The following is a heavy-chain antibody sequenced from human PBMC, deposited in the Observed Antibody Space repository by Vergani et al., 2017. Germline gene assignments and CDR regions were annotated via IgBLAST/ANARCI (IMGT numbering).Heavy chain of an antibody. Sequence: QVQLPESGPGLVKPSETLSLTCAVYGGSFSGYYWSWIRQPPGKGLEWIGEINHSGSTNYNPSLKSRVTISVDTSKNQFSLKLSSVTAADTAVYYCARGRLLHYYYYGMDVWGQGTTVTVSS. V-gene: IGHV4-34*01. CDR2: INHSGST. J-gene: IGHJ6*02. CDR1: GGSFSGYY. D-gene: IGHD2-21*02. CDR3: ARGRLLHYYYYGMDV.